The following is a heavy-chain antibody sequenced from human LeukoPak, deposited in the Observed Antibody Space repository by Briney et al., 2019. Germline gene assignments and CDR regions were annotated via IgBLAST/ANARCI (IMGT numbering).Heavy chain of an antibody. D-gene: IGHD3-22*01. CDR1: GFTFSSYN. CDR2: TSYDGSKK. CDR3: AKPRGLDYYDSSVILDY. Sequence: GRFLRLSCAASGFTFSSYNMQWVHQAPGKGLEWVAVTSYDGSKKFYADSVKGRFTISRDNSQNTLFLQMNSLRPEDTAVYYCAKPRGLDYYDSSVILDYWGQGTLVTVSS. V-gene: IGHV3-30*18. J-gene: IGHJ4*02.